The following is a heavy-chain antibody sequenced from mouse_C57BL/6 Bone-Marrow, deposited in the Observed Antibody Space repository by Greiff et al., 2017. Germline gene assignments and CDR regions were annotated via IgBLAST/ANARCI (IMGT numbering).Heavy chain of an antibody. CDR2: INPNNGGT. V-gene: IGHV1-26*01. Sequence: VQLQQSGPELVKPGASVKISCKASGYTFTDYYMSWVKQSHGKSLEWIGDINPNNGGTSYNQKFKGKATLTVDKSSSTAYMELRSLTSEDSAVYYCANLYDYDDYWGQGTTRTVSS. J-gene: IGHJ2*01. CDR3: ANLYDYDDY. D-gene: IGHD2-4*01. CDR1: GYTFTDYY.